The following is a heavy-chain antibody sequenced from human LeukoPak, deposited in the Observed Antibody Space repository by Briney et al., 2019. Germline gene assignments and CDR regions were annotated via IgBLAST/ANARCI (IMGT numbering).Heavy chain of an antibody. CDR3: AVNCSSTTCYEGYYYYGMDV. CDR1: GYTFTGYY. CDR2: INPNSGGT. J-gene: IGHJ6*02. Sequence: ASVKVSCKASGYTFTGYYMHWVRQAPGQGLERIGWINPNSGGTNYAQEFQGRVTMTRDTSISTAYMELSRLRSDDTAVYYCAVNCSSTTCYEGYYYYGMDVWGQGTTVTVSS. D-gene: IGHD2-2*01. V-gene: IGHV1-2*02.